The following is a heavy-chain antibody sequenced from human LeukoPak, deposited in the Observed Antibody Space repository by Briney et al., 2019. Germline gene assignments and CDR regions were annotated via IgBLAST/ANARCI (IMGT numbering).Heavy chain of an antibody. CDR1: GITFSDYY. D-gene: IGHD6-19*01. CDR2: IYYNGDT. CDR3: ARGAVAGIEIDWFDP. V-gene: IGHV4-59*12. Sequence: GSLRLSCGAPGITFSDYYMSWIRQSPGKGLEWIGYIYYNGDTYYNPSLKSRVTISVDTSKNQFSLKLSSVTAADTAVYYCARGAVAGIEIDWFDPWGQGTLVTVSS. J-gene: IGHJ5*02.